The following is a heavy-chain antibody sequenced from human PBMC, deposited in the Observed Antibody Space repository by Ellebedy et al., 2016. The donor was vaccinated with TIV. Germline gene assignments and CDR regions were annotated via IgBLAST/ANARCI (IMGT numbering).Heavy chain of an antibody. J-gene: IGHJ6*02. CDR3: ATRQLLRRMAYYYGMDV. Sequence: SVKVSXXASGGTFSSYAISWVRQAPGQGLEWMGGIIPIFGTANYAQKFQGRVTMTEDTSTDTAYMELSSLRSEDTAVYYCATRQLLRRMAYYYGMDVWGQGTTVTVSS. CDR1: GGTFSSYA. CDR2: IIPIFGTA. D-gene: IGHD5-18*01. V-gene: IGHV1-69*06.